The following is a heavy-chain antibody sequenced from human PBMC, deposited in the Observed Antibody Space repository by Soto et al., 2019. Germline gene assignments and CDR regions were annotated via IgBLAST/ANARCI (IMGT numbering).Heavy chain of an antibody. V-gene: IGHV4-39*01. Sequence: SETLSLTCTVSGGSISSSSYYWGWIRQPPGKGLEWIGSIYYSGSTYYNPSLKSRVTISVDTSKNQFSLKLSSVTAADTAVYYCASDRSVYSSSWYDYYYGMDVWGQGTTVTVSS. J-gene: IGHJ6*01. CDR2: IYYSGST. CDR3: ASDRSVYSSSWYDYYYGMDV. D-gene: IGHD6-13*01. CDR1: GGSISSSSYY.